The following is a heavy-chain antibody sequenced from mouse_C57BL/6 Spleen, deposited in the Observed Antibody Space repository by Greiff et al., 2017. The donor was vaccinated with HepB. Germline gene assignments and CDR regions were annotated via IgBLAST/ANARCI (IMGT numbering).Heavy chain of an antibody. CDR3: ARGSSCGFAY. Sequence: VQLQQPGAELVRPGSSVTLSCKASGYTFTSYWMHWVEQRPIQGLEWIGNIDPSDSETHYNQKFKDKATLTVDKSSSTAYMQLSSLTSEDSAVYYCARGSSCGFAYWGQGTLVTVSA. CDR2: IDPSDSET. CDR1: GYTFTSYW. V-gene: IGHV1-52*01. D-gene: IGHD3-2*02. J-gene: IGHJ3*01.